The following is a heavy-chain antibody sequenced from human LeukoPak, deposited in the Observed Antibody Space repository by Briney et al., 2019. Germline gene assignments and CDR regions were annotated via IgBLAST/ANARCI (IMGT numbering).Heavy chain of an antibody. CDR3: ARDNLFYGGSSYFDY. J-gene: IGHJ4*02. D-gene: IGHD4-23*01. Sequence: GGSLRLSCAASGFTFSSYAMHWVRQAPGKGLEYVSAISSNGGSTYYANSVKGRFTISRDNSKNTLYLQMNSLRAEDTAVYYCARDNLFYGGSSYFDYWGQGTLVTVSS. CDR1: GFTFSSYA. V-gene: IGHV3-64*01. CDR2: ISSNGGST.